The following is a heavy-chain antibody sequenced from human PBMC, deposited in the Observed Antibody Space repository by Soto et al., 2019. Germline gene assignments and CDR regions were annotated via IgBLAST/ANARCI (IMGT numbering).Heavy chain of an antibody. CDR2: INPNSGGT. CDR3: ARVPNWKEGLFDV. D-gene: IGHD1-1*01. CDR1: VYTFTPYY. J-gene: IGHJ3*01. V-gene: IGHV1-2*02. Sequence: XSVKVSCKASVYTFTPYYMHWVRQAPGQGLEWVGRINPNSGGTNYAQTFQGRVTITRDTSISTAYMEMSRLRAEDTAVYYCARVPNWKEGLFDVWGQGTMVTVSS.